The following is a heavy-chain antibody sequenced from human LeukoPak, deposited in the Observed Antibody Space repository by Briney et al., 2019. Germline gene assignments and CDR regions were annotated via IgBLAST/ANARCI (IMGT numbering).Heavy chain of an antibody. CDR1: GYTFTSYD. Sequence: GASVKVSCKASGYTFTSYDINWVRQATGQGLEWMGWINADNDNTKYSQKFQGRVTITRDTSASTVYMELGSLRSEDTAVYYCARDYGLQRVFDYWGQGTLVTVSS. V-gene: IGHV1-3*01. J-gene: IGHJ4*02. CDR2: INADNDNT. D-gene: IGHD1-1*01. CDR3: ARDYGLQRVFDY.